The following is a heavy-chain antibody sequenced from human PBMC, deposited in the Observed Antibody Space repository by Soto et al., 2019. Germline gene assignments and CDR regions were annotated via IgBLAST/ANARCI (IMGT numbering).Heavy chain of an antibody. D-gene: IGHD1-1*01. CDR2: SSNSGSFT. CDR1: GFTVISNY. V-gene: IGHV3-11*06. CDR3: VRSGDNYNLLDY. Sequence: PGGSLRLSCAASGFTVISNYMSWIRQAPGKGLEWIGYSSNSGSFTRYADSVKGRFSISRDNAKNSLYLQINSLRGDDTATYFCVRSGDNYNLLDYWGQGTPVTVSS. J-gene: IGHJ4*02.